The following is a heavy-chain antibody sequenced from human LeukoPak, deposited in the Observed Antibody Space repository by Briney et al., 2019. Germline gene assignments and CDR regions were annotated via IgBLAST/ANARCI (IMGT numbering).Heavy chain of an antibody. J-gene: IGHJ5*02. V-gene: IGHV4-34*01. D-gene: IGHD6-6*01. CDR1: GGSFSGYY. CDR3: ARTNRIAARPKSRRWFDP. Sequence: SETLSLTCAVYGGSFSGYYRSWIRQPPGKGLEWIGEINHSGSTNYNPSLKSRVTISVDTSKNQFSLKLSSVTAADTAVYYCARTNRIAARPKSRRWFDPWGQGTLVTVSS. CDR2: INHSGST.